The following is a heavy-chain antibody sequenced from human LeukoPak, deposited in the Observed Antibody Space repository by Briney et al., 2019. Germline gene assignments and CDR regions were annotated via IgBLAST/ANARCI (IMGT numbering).Heavy chain of an antibody. D-gene: IGHD6-13*01. V-gene: IGHV4-59*01. CDR1: GGSIRSDF. CDR2: VYYSGST. CDR3: ARDRVAAEGFFDY. J-gene: IGHJ4*02. Sequence: SETLSLTCTVSGGSIRSDFWSWIRQPPGKGLEWIGYVYYSGSTNYNPSLKSRVTISVDTSKNQFSLKLSSVTAADTAVYYCARDRVAAEGFFDYWGQGTLVTVSS.